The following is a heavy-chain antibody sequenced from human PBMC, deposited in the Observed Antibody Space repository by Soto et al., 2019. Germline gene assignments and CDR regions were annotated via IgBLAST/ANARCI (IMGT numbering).Heavy chain of an antibody. CDR1: GGSMSGYY. V-gene: IGHV4-4*07. Sequence: SETLSLTCTVSGGSMSGYYWTWIRQPAGKGLEWIGRVYSSGGTHYNPSLKSRVTISLDTSKNQFSLRLLSVTDADTAVYYCARGQRFSDWFDPWGQGTLVTVSS. CDR3: ARGQRFSDWFDP. D-gene: IGHD3-3*01. J-gene: IGHJ5*02. CDR2: VYSSGGT.